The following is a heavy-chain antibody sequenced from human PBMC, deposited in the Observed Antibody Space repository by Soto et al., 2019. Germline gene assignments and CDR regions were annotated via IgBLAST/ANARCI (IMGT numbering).Heavy chain of an antibody. D-gene: IGHD1-1*01. CDR3: ARGRYGDY. V-gene: IGHV1-18*01. J-gene: IGHJ4*02. CDR1: GYAFTTYG. Sequence: QVPLVQSGAEVKKPGASVKVSCKGSGYAFTTYGITWVRQAPGQGLEWMGWISAHNGNTNYAQKLQGRVTVTRDTSTSTAYMERRSLRSDDTAVYYCARGRYGDYWGQGALVTVSS. CDR2: ISAHNGNT.